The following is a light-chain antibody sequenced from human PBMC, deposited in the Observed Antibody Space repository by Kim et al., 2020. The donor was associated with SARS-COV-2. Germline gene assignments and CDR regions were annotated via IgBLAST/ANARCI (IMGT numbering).Light chain of an antibody. Sequence: GKSITLSCTGSSSDVGGYDYVSWYQQHPGKAPKLMIYDVTKRPAGVPNRFSGSKSGNTASLTISGLQTEDEADYFCSSFTSSTTLVFGAGTKVTVL. J-gene: IGLJ1*01. CDR2: DVT. CDR3: SSFTSSTTLV. V-gene: IGLV2-14*04. CDR1: SSDVGGYDY.